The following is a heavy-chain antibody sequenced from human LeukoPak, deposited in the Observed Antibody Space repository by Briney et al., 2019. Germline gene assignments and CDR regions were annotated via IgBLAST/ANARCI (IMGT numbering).Heavy chain of an antibody. V-gene: IGHV4-34*01. J-gene: IGHJ5*02. CDR3: ARGSELLWFGEFLNWFDP. Sequence: PSETLSLTCAVYGGSISPYYWDWIRQSPEKGLEWIGEIVHHGGFTNYNPSLKSRVTISVDTSKNQFSLKLSSVTAADTAVYYCARGSELLWFGEFLNWFDPWGQGTLVTVSS. CDR2: IVHHGGFT. CDR1: GGSISPYY. D-gene: IGHD3-10*01.